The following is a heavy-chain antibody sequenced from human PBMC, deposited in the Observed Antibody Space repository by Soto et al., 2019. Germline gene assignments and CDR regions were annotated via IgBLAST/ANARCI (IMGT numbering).Heavy chain of an antibody. Sequence: QVQLAQSGAEERKPGASVKVSCEATGYTFTAYAMHWVRQAPGQRLEWMGWIKPANGNTKYSQRFQGRLTITSDTSANTMYMELSSLTSEDTAIYYCTRSAISPYGGLIGPFDYWGQGNPVAVSS. V-gene: IGHV1-3*05. D-gene: IGHD3-16*02. CDR3: TRSAISPYGGLIGPFDY. CDR2: IKPANGNT. J-gene: IGHJ4*02. CDR1: GYTFTAYA.